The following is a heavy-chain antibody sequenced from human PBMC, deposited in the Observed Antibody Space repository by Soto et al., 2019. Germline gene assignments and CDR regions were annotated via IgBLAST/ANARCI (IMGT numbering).Heavy chain of an antibody. V-gene: IGHV2-5*02. Sequence: QITLKESGPPLVKPTQTLTLTCTFSGFSLSTSGVGVGWIRQPPGKALEWLALFYWDDDKRYSPSLKSRLTIXKXXSKKQVVLTTTHMDPVDTATYYCAHRLSTMRAFDYWGQGTLVTVSS. CDR2: FYWDDDK. J-gene: IGHJ4*02. CDR1: GFSLSTSGVG. D-gene: IGHD3-22*01. CDR3: AHRLSTMRAFDY.